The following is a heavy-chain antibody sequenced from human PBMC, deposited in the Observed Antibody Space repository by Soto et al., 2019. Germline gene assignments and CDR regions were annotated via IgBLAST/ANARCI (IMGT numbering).Heavy chain of an antibody. CDR2: IIPIFGTA. CDR1: GGTFSSYA. Sequence: QVQLVQSGAEVKKPGSSVKVSCKASGGTFSSYAISWVRQAPGQGLEWMGGIIPIFGTANYAQKFQGRVTITADESTGTAYMELGGLRSEDTAVYYCARATTYYDILTGYYSGPYYYYYGMDVWGQGTTVTVSS. J-gene: IGHJ6*02. V-gene: IGHV1-69*12. D-gene: IGHD3-9*01. CDR3: ARATTYYDILTGYYSGPYYYYYGMDV.